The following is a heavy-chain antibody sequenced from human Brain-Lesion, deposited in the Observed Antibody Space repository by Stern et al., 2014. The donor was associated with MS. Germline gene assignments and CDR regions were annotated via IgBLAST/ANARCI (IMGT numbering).Heavy chain of an antibody. CDR1: GGTFTTHP. D-gene: IGHD2-21*01. J-gene: IGHJ4*02. Sequence: VQLVESGAEVKKPGSSVKVSCKASGGTFTTHPITWWRQAPGQGLERMGGIIPCLNTTNYAQNVQGRTTITADKSTGTTYMEISSLRSDDTAVYYCASSVVASGHWGQGTLVIVS. V-gene: IGHV1-69*06. CDR2: IIPCLNTT. CDR3: ASSVVASGH.